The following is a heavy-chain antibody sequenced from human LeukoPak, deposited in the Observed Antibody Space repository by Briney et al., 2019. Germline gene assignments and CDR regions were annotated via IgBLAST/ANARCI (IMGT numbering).Heavy chain of an antibody. Sequence: ASVKVSCKASGGTFSSYAISWVRQAPGQGLEWMGRIIPILGIANYAQKFQGRVTITADKSTSTAYMELSSLRSEDTAVYYCAMALGGRDGYNYDYWGQGTLVTVSS. J-gene: IGHJ4*02. CDR3: AMALGGRDGYNYDY. D-gene: IGHD5-24*01. CDR1: GGTFSSYA. V-gene: IGHV1-69*04. CDR2: IIPILGIA.